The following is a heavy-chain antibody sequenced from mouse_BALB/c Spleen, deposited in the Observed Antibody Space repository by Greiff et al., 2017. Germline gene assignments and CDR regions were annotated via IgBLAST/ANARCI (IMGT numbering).Heavy chain of an antibody. J-gene: IGHJ2*01. CDR2: ISSGGSYT. Sequence: EVHLVESGGDLVKPGGSLKLSCAASGFTFSSYGMSWVRQTPDKRLEWVATISSGGSYTYYPDSVKGRFTISRDNAKNTLYLQMSSLKSEDTAMYYCATLNDVFDYWGQGTTLTVSS. V-gene: IGHV5-6*01. CDR3: ATLNDVFDY. CDR1: GFTFSSYG. D-gene: IGHD2-12*01.